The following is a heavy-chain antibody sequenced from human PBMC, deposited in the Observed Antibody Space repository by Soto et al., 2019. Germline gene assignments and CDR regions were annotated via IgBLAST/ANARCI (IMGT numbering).Heavy chain of an antibody. CDR2: IYHSGST. Sequence: NPSETLSLTCAVSGGSISSSNWWSWVRQPPGKGLEWIGEIYHSGSTNYNPSLKSRVTISVDKSKNQFSLKLSSVTAADTAVYYCARSLYYYDSSGYNLLFDYWGQGTLVTVSS. V-gene: IGHV4-4*02. CDR1: GGSISSSNW. J-gene: IGHJ4*02. CDR3: ARSLYYYDSSGYNLLFDY. D-gene: IGHD3-22*01.